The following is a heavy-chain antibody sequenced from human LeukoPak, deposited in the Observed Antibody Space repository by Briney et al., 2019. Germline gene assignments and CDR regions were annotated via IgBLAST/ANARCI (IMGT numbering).Heavy chain of an antibody. D-gene: IGHD1-26*01. Sequence: GGSLRLSCAASGFTFSSYGMHWVRQAPGKGLEWVAVISYDGSNKYYADSVKGRFTITRDSSKNTLYLQMNSLRAEDTAVYYCAKDGGATLDYWGQGTLVTVSS. CDR1: GFTFSSYG. CDR2: ISYDGSNK. V-gene: IGHV3-30*18. J-gene: IGHJ4*02. CDR3: AKDGGATLDY.